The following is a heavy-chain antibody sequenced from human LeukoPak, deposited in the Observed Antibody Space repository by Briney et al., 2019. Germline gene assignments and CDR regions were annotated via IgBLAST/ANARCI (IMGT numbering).Heavy chain of an antibody. CDR2: IYTSGST. CDR1: GGSISSYY. CDR3: ARDRKYYYDSSGYLFDY. J-gene: IGHJ4*02. V-gene: IGHV4-4*07. D-gene: IGHD3-22*01. Sequence: SETLSLTCTVSGGSISSYYWSWIRQPAGKGLEWIGRIYTSGSTNYNPSLKSRVTMSVDTSKNQFSLKLSSVTAAGTAVYYCARDRKYYYDSSGYLFDYWGQGTLVTVSS.